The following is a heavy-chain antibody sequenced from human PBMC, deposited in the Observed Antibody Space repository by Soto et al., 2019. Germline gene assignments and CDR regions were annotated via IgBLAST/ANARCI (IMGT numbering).Heavy chain of an antibody. V-gene: IGHV3-30-3*01. D-gene: IGHD6-13*01. J-gene: IGHJ6*02. CDR2: ISYDGSNK. CDR1: GFTFSSYA. Sequence: SLRLSCAASGFTFSSYAMHWVRQAPGKGLEWVAVISYDGSNKYYADSVKGRFTISRDNSKNTLYLQMNSLRAEDTAVYYCARGGAAGLPYYYYGMDVWGQGTTVTVSS. CDR3: ARGGAAGLPYYYYGMDV.